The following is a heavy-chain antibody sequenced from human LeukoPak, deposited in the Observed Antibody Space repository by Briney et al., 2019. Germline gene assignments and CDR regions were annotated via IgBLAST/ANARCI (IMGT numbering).Heavy chain of an antibody. CDR3: AKGSEVVVITALFDY. D-gene: IGHD3-22*01. CDR2: ISGSGGST. Sequence: PGGSLRLSCAASGFTFSSYAMSWVRQAPGKGLEWVPAISGSGGSTYYADSVKGRFTISRDNSKNTLYLQMNSLRAEDTAVYYCAKGSEVVVITALFDYWGQGTLVTVSS. V-gene: IGHV3-23*01. J-gene: IGHJ4*02. CDR1: GFTFSSYA.